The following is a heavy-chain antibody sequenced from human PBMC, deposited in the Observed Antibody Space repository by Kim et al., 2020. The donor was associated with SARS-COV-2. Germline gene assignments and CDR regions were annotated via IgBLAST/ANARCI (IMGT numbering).Heavy chain of an antibody. D-gene: IGHD2-21*01. V-gene: IGHV4-59*08. CDR2: T. J-gene: IGHJ4*02. Sequence: TNDNPSLKSRVTISVDTSKNQFSLKLSAVTAADTAVYYCARLFGGYYFDYWGQGTLVTVSS. CDR3: ARLFGGYYFDY.